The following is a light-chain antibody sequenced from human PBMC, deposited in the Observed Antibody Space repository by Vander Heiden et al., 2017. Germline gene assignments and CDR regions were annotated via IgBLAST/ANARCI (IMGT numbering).Light chain of an antibody. CDR3: QQSYSTPLT. CDR1: QSISSY. Sequence: DTKMTQSPSSPSASVGDRVTTTCRASQSISSYLNWYQQKPGKAPKLLIYAASSLQSGVPSRFSGSGSGTDFTLTISSLQPEDFATYYCQQSYSTPLTFGGGTKVEIK. V-gene: IGKV1-39*01. J-gene: IGKJ4*01. CDR2: AAS.